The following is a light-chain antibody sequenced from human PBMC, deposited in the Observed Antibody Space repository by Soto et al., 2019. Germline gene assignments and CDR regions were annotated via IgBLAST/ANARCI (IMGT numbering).Light chain of an antibody. CDR2: DVS. J-gene: IGKJ1*01. CDR3: QQYNTFWT. V-gene: IGKV1-5*01. CDR1: QSISGW. Sequence: DIQMSQSPSTLSASVGDRVTITCRTSQSISGWLACFQQKPGKAPKLLIYDVSSLESGVPSRFSGSGSGTEFTLTISSLQPDDSATYYCQQYNTFWTFGQGTKVDIK.